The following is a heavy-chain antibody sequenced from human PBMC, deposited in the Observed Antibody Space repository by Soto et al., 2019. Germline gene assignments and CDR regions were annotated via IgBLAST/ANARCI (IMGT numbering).Heavy chain of an antibody. V-gene: IGHV3-64*02. CDR1: GFTFSSYA. CDR3: ARGSEWSDAFDI. CDR2: ISSNGGST. J-gene: IGHJ3*02. Sequence: PGGSLRLSCAASGFTFSSYAMHWVRQAPGKGLEYVSAISSNGGSTYYADSVKGRFTISRDNSKNTLYLQMGSLRAEDMAVYYCARGSEWSDAFDIWGQGTMVTVSS. D-gene: IGHD3-3*01.